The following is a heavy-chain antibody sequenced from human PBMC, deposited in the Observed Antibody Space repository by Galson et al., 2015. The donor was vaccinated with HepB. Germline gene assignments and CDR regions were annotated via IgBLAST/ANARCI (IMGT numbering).Heavy chain of an antibody. CDR2: ISYDGSNK. CDR3: AKDRFGSSWD. Sequence: SLRLSCAASGFTFSSYGMHWVRQAPGKGLEWVAVISYDGSNKYYADSVKGRFTISRDNSKNTLYLQMNSLRAEDTAVYYCAKDRFGSSWDWGQGTLVTVSS. J-gene: IGHJ4*02. V-gene: IGHV3-30*18. D-gene: IGHD6-13*01. CDR1: GFTFSSYG.